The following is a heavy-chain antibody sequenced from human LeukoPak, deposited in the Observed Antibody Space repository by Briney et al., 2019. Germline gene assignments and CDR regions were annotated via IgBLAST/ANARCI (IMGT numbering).Heavy chain of an antibody. D-gene: IGHD3-10*01. CDR1: GGSTTNYF. CDR3: ARAEGSGSGAYTLDY. V-gene: IGHV4-4*07. Sequence: PSETLSLTCTVSGGSTTNYFRSWIRQPAGKGLEWIGHIYSSGTTHYNPSLNNRVTISLDTSKSQFSLHLNSVTAADTAVYYCARAEGSGSGAYTLDYWGQGILVTVSS. CDR2: IYSSGTT. J-gene: IGHJ4*02.